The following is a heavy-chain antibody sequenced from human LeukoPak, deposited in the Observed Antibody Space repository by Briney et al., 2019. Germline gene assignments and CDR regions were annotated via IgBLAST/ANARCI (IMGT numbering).Heavy chain of an antibody. CDR2: IMPLFGTA. Sequence: ASVKVSCKTSGGTFNNSAISWVRQAPGQGLEWLGGIMPLFGTAGYAQKFQGRVTITKDESTRTVYLELTSLTSDDTAVYYCARNVHGDYGSGWFDPWGQGTLVSVSS. CDR3: ARNVHGDYGSGWFDP. V-gene: IGHV1-69*05. J-gene: IGHJ5*02. D-gene: IGHD4-17*01. CDR1: GGTFNNSA.